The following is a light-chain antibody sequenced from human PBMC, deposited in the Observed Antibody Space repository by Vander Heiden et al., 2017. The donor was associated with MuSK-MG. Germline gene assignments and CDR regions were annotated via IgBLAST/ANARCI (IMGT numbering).Light chain of an antibody. CDR2: DAS. CDR3: QQRSNWPPFT. V-gene: IGKV3-11*01. J-gene: IGKJ5*01. Sequence: EIFLTQSPGTLYLLPGERATRSCRASQSVNTFLDWYQQRPGQAPRLLIYDASKRATGIPARFSGSGSGTDFTLTISSLEPEDFVVYFCQQRSNWPPFTFGQGTRLETK. CDR1: QSVNTF.